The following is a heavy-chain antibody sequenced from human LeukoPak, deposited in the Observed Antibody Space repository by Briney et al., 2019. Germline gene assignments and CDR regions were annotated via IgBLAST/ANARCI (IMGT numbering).Heavy chain of an antibody. D-gene: IGHD3-22*01. CDR1: GFTFSNFV. V-gene: IGHV3-21*01. CDR3: VRVEDRSGYGRHFDY. Sequence: GGSLRLSCAASGFTFSNFVVNWVRQAPGKGLEWVSSISTGGDYMYYADSVRGRFTISRDNAKNSLYLQMNSLRAEDTAVYYCVRVEDRSGYGRHFDYWGQGTLVTVSS. CDR2: ISTGGDYM. J-gene: IGHJ4*02.